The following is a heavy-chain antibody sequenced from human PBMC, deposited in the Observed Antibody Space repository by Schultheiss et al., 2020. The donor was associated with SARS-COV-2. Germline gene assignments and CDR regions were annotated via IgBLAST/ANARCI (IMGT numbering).Heavy chain of an antibody. CDR1: GGSININFYY. Sequence: SQTLSLTCSVSGGSININFYYWSWIRQPPGKGLEWIGYIYYSGSTNYNPSLKSRVTISVDTSKNQFSLKLSSVTAADTAVYYCARTYCSSTSCLYGYYYYYMDVWGKGTTVTVSS. CDR2: IYYSGST. V-gene: IGHV4-61*05. CDR3: ARTYCSSTSCLYGYYYYYMDV. J-gene: IGHJ6*03. D-gene: IGHD2-2*01.